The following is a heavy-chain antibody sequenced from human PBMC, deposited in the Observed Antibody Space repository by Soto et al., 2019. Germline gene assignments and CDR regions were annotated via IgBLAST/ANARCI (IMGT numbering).Heavy chain of an antibody. CDR3: ARRTDHSSSWYLDP. CDR1: GGSISSGGYS. D-gene: IGHD6-13*01. V-gene: IGHV4-30-2*01. CDR2: IYHSGST. Sequence: SETLSLTCAVSGGSISSGGYSWSWIRQPPGKGLEWIGYIYHSGSTYYNPSLKSRVTISVDRSKNQFSLKLSSVTAADTAVYYCARRTDHSSSWYLDPWGQGTLVTVSS. J-gene: IGHJ5*02.